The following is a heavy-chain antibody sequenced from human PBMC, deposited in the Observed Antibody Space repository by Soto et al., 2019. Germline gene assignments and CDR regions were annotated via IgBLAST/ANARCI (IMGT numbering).Heavy chain of an antibody. V-gene: IGHV3-33*01. Sequence: QVQLVESGGGVVQPGRSLRLSCAASGFTFSSYGMHWVSQAPGKGLEWVAVIWYDGSNKYYADSVKGRFTISRDNSKNTLYLQINSLRAEDTAMYYCARETSDSSGWLDFWGQGTLVTVSS. D-gene: IGHD6-19*01. CDR3: ARETSDSSGWLDF. CDR1: GFTFSSYG. J-gene: IGHJ5*01. CDR2: IWYDGSNK.